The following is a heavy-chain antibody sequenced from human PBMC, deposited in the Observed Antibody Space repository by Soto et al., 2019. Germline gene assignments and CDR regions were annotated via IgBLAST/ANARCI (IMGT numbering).Heavy chain of an antibody. CDR3: ARCGVYSLFDY. D-gene: IGHD2-8*01. CDR1: GYTFTSFA. CDR2: INAGNGNT. V-gene: IGHV1-3*05. J-gene: IGHJ4*02. Sequence: QVQLVQSGSEEKKPGASVRVSCKASGYTFTSFAIHWVRQAPGHRLACMGWINAGNGNTKYSQKFQGRVTITRDTSASKAYMELSSLRSEDTAVYYCARCGVYSLFDYWGQVTLVTVSS.